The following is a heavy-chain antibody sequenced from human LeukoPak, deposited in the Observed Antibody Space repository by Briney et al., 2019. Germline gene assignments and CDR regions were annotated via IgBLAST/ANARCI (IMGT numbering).Heavy chain of an antibody. CDR2: INHSGST. Sequence: SETLSLTCAVYGGSFSGYYWSWIRQPPGKGLEWIGEINHSGSTNYNPSLKSRVTISVDTSKNQFSLKLSSVTAADTAVYYCARTYNWNYFYWGQGTLVTVSS. J-gene: IGHJ4*02. V-gene: IGHV4-34*01. D-gene: IGHD1-7*01. CDR3: ARTYNWNYFY. CDR1: GGSFSGYY.